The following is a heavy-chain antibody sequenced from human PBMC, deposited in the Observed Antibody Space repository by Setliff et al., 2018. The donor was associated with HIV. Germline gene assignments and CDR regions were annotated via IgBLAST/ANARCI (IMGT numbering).Heavy chain of an antibody. Sequence: PSETLSLTCAVYGGSFSGYYWSWIRQPPGKGLEWIGEINHSGSTNYNPSLKSRVTISVDTSKNQFSLKLSSVTAADTAVYYCARRGAAMVLNWFDPWGQGTLVTSPQ. CDR2: INHSGST. D-gene: IGHD5-18*01. CDR1: GGSFSGYY. V-gene: IGHV4-34*01. CDR3: ARRGAAMVLNWFDP. J-gene: IGHJ5*02.